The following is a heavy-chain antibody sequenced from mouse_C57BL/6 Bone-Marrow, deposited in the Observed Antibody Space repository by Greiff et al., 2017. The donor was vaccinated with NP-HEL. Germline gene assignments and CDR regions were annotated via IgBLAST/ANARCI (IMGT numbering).Heavy chain of an antibody. J-gene: IGHJ3*01. Sequence: DVMLVESGEGLVKPGGSLKLSCAASGFTFSSYAMSWVRQTPEKRLEWVAYISSGGDYIYYADTVKGRFTISRDNARNTLYLQMSSLKSEDTAMYYCTRAYYGIAYWGQGTLVTVSA. CDR3: TRAYYGIAY. V-gene: IGHV5-9-1*02. CDR1: GFTFSSYA. CDR2: ISSGGDYI. D-gene: IGHD2-10*01.